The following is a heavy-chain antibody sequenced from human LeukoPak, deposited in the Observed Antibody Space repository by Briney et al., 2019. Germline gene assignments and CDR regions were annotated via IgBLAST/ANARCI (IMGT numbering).Heavy chain of an antibody. J-gene: IGHJ3*02. D-gene: IGHD4-23*01. CDR2: IIGIGGGT. Sequence: GGSLRLSCAASGFTFSSYAMSWVRHARGKGLEWGSAIIGIGGGTYSTDSVKGVFTLSRENSKRTLYLQMNSLRAEDTAVYYCAKFPRVVTGPYDAFDIWGQGTMVTVSS. V-gene: IGHV3-23*01. CDR1: GFTFSSYA. CDR3: AKFPRVVTGPYDAFDI.